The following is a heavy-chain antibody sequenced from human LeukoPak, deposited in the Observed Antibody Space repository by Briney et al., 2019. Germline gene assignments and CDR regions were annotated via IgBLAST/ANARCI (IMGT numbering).Heavy chain of an antibody. D-gene: IGHD6-19*01. CDR2: IYYSGST. Sequence: SETLSLTCTVSGGSISSSSYYWGWIRQPPGKGLEWIGSIYYSGSTYYNPSLKSRVTISVDTSKNQFSLKLSSVTAANTAVYYCERQSPYSSGWYGGIDYWGQGTLVTVSS. V-gene: IGHV4-39*01. CDR1: GGSISSSSYY. CDR3: ERQSPYSSGWYGGIDY. J-gene: IGHJ4*02.